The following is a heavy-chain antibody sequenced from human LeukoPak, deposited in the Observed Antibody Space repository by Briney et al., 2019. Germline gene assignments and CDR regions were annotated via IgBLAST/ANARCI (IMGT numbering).Heavy chain of an antibody. CDR3: ARTGYDILTGYRYYYYYMDV. Sequence: KPSETLSLTXAVYGGSFSGYYWSWICQPPGKGLEWIGEINHSGSTNYNPSLKSRVTISVDTSKNQFSLKLSSVTAADTAVYYCARTGYDILTGYRYYYYYMDVWGKGTTVTVSS. V-gene: IGHV4-34*01. CDR2: INHSGST. CDR1: GGSFSGYY. D-gene: IGHD3-9*01. J-gene: IGHJ6*03.